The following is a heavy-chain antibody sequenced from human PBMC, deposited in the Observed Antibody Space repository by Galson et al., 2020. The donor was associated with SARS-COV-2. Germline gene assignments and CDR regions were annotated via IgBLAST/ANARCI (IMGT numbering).Heavy chain of an antibody. CDR2: IKQDGSDK. CDR3: ARDGSGVAGNYYYYGMDV. V-gene: IGHV3-7*03. CDR1: GFTFSSYW. D-gene: IGHD3-10*01. J-gene: IGHJ6*02. Sequence: GGSLRLSCAASGFTFSSYWMSWVRQAPGKGLEWVGNIKQDGSDKYYVDSVKGRFTISRDNAKNSLYLQMNSLRAEDTAVYYLARDGSGVAGNYYYYGMDVWGQGTTVTVSS.